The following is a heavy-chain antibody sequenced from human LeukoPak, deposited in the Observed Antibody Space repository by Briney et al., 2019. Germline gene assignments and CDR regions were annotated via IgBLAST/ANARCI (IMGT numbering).Heavy chain of an antibody. CDR2: ISSSGSTI. CDR1: GFTFSSYE. V-gene: IGHV3-48*03. Sequence: PGGSLRLSCAASGFTFSSYEMNWVRQPPGKGLEWVSYISSSGSTIYYADSVKGRFTISRDNAKNSLYLQMNSLRAEDTAVYYCARDLGYSYGNDAFDIWGQGTMVTVSS. CDR3: ARDLGYSYGNDAFDI. D-gene: IGHD5-18*01. J-gene: IGHJ3*02.